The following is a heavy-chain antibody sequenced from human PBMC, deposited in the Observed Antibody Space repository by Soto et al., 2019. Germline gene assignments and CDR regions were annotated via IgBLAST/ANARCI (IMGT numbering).Heavy chain of an antibody. J-gene: IGHJ4*02. CDR1: GFTFSSYE. D-gene: IGHD6-19*01. Sequence: GGSLRLSCAASGFTFSSYEMNWVRQAPGKGLEWVSYISSSGSTIYYADSVKGRFTISRDNAKNSLYLQMNSLRAEDTAVYYCARGLAVAGFFDYWGQGTLVTVSS. V-gene: IGHV3-48*03. CDR3: ARGLAVAGFFDY. CDR2: ISSSGSTI.